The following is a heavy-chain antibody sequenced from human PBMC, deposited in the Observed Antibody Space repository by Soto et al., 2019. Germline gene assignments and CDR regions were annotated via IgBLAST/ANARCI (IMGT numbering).Heavy chain of an antibody. J-gene: IGHJ5*02. V-gene: IGHV4-31*03. D-gene: IGHD2-2*01. Sequence: QVQLQESGPGLVKPSQTLSLTCSVSGDSINSGNYYWSWVRQHPGQGLEWIAYISYSGSAQYNPSLRGRVFTSVDTSRNQCSLKLSSVTAADTAVYYCASRRCTTDTCFDPWGQGPMVTVST. CDR1: GDSINSGNYY. CDR3: ASRRCTTDTCFDP. CDR2: ISYSGSA.